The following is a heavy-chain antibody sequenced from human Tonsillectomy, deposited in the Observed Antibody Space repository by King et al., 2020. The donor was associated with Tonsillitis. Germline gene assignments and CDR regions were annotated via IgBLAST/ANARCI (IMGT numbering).Heavy chain of an antibody. CDR1: GYTFTNYG. J-gene: IGHJ4*02. D-gene: IGHD2-8*01. V-gene: IGHV1-3*01. CDR3: ARDTLYYDL. CDR2: INRDNDNT. Sequence: AQLVQSGAEVKKPGASVKVSCKASGYTFTNYGIHWVRQAPGQRLEWMGWINRDNDNTKYSQRFQGRLTITRDTPASTVYMELSSLHSDDTAVYYCARDTLYYDLWGQGTLVTVSS.